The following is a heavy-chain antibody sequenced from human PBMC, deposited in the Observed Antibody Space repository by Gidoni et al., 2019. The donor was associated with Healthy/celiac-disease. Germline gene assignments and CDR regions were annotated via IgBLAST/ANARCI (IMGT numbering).Heavy chain of an antibody. J-gene: IGHJ4*02. Sequence: QVTLRESGPALVRPTQTLTLTCTCSGVSHRASGMCVSWIRQPPGKALEWLARIDWDDDKYSSTSLKPRLTISKYTSKNQVVLTMTNMDPVDTATYYCARIFSLSSKAGPSDYWGQGTLVTVSS. V-gene: IGHV2-70*15. CDR1: GVSHRASGMC. CDR3: ARIFSLSSKAGPSDY. CDR2: IDWDDDK. D-gene: IGHD6-19*01.